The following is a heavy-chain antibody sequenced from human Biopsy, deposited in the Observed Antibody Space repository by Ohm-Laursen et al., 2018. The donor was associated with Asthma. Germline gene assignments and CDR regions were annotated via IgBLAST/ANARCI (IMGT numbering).Heavy chain of an antibody. J-gene: IGHJ5*02. CDR3: AKITTDRQKANNWFDP. CDR2: ISASGVRT. Sequence: SLRLSCAASGFTFSNYAMHWVRQAPGKGLEWVSSISASGVRTFYADSVKGRFTVSRDSSRNTLYLQLSTLRVEDTAVYFCAKITTDRQKANNWFDPWGQGTLVTVSS. V-gene: IGHV3-23*01. D-gene: IGHD3-22*01. CDR1: GFTFSNYA.